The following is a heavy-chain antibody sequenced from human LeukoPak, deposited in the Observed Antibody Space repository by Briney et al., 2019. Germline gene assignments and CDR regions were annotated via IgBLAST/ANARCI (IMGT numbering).Heavy chain of an antibody. CDR3: ARSRSYYPADY. D-gene: IGHD1-26*01. V-gene: IGHV4-59*01. J-gene: IGHJ4*02. CDR1: GGSISSYY. Sequence: PSETLSLTCTVSGGSISSYYWSWIRQPPGKGLEWIGYIYYSGSTNYNPSLKSRVTISVDTSKNQFSLKLSSVTAADTAVYYCARSRSYYPADYWGQGTPVTVSS. CDR2: IYYSGST.